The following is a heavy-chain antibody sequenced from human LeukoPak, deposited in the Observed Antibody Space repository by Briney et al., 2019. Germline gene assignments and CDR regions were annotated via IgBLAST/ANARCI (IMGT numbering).Heavy chain of an antibody. CDR1: GYSSTSHW. D-gene: IGHD6-19*01. CDR3: ARLSFASGWRYMDV. J-gene: IGHJ6*03. Sequence: PGESLKISLRGSGYSSTSHWIGWVRQMSGKSLAWMVTIYSGDSDTTYSPSLQRPFSSSADKSINTAYLQWSSLRASDTAMYYCARLSFASGWRYMDVWGKGTTVTV. CDR2: IYSGDSDT. V-gene: IGHV5-51*01.